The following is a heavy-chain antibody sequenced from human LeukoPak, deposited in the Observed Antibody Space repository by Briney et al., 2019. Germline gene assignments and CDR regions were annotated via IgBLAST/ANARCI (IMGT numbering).Heavy chain of an antibody. J-gene: IGHJ4*02. CDR1: GFTFRSYY. CDR2: ISGSGGST. CDR3: AIPSSAMAPPDD. Sequence: GGSLRLSCATSGFTFRSYYMSWVRQAPGKGLEWVSAISGSGGSTYYADSVKGRFTISRDNSKNTLYLQMNSLRAEDTAVYYCAIPSSAMAPPDDWGQGTLVTVSS. D-gene: IGHD5-18*01. V-gene: IGHV3-23*01.